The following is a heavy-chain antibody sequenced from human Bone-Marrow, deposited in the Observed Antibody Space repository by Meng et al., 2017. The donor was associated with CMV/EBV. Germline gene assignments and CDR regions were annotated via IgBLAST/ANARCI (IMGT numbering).Heavy chain of an antibody. Sequence: GESLKISCAASGFTFSSYAMHWVRQAPGKGLEWVAVISYDGSNKYYADSVKGRFTISRDNSKNTLYLQMNSLRAEDTAVYYCAKDPSFYYYDSSGYLDYWGQGTLVTVS. J-gene: IGHJ4*02. D-gene: IGHD3-22*01. CDR1: GFTFSSYA. V-gene: IGHV3-30-3*01. CDR3: AKDPSFYYYDSSGYLDY. CDR2: ISYDGSNK.